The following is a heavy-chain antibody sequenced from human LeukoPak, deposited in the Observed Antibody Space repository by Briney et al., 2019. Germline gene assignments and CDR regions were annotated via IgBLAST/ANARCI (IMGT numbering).Heavy chain of an antibody. CDR2: INSDGSTT. Sequence: GGSLRLSCAASGFSFSSSWMHWVRQAPGTGLVWVSRINSDGSTTNYADSVKGRFTISRDNAMSTLYLQMNSLRAEDTAVYYCARDLSAAGYFDYWGQGTLVTVSS. V-gene: IGHV3-74*01. CDR3: ARDLSAAGYFDY. CDR1: GFSFSSSW. J-gene: IGHJ4*02. D-gene: IGHD6-13*01.